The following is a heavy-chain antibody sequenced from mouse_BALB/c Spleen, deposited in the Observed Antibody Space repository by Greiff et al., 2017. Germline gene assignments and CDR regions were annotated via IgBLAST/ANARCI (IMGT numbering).Heavy chain of an antibody. CDR1: GFTFSSYT. D-gene: IGHD1-2*01. Sequence: EVMLVESGGGLVQPGGSLKLSCAASGFTFSSYTMSWVRQTPEKRLEWVAYISNGGGSTYYPDTVKGRFTISRDNAKNTLYLQMSSLKSEDTAMYYCARQAYGSFAYWGQGTLVTVSA. CDR2: ISNGGGST. J-gene: IGHJ3*01. V-gene: IGHV5-12-2*01. CDR3: ARQAYGSFAY.